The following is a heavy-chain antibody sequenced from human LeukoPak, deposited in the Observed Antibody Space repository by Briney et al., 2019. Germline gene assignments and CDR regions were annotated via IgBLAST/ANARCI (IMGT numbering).Heavy chain of an antibody. D-gene: IGHD3-10*01. Sequence: SVKVSCKASGGTLSSYAISWVRPAPGQGLEWMGGIIPIFGTANYAQKFQGRVTITADKSTSTAYMELSSLRSEDTAVYYCARLIAGDFDYWGQGTLVSVSS. J-gene: IGHJ4*02. CDR2: IIPIFGTA. CDR3: ARLIAGDFDY. V-gene: IGHV1-69*06. CDR1: GGTLSSYA.